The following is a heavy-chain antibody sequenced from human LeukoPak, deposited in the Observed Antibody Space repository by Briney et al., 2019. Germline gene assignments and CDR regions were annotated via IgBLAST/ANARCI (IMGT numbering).Heavy chain of an antibody. CDR1: GFTFSSYA. D-gene: IGHD6-13*01. J-gene: IGHJ4*02. V-gene: IGHV3-30*01. CDR2: ISYDGSNK. CDR3: AREPIAAAGTDY. Sequence: GGSLRLSCAASGFTFSSYAMHWVRQAPGKGLEWVAVISYDGSNKYYADSVKGRFTISRDNSKSTLYLQMNSLRAEDTAVYYCAREPIAAAGTDYWGQGTLVTVSS.